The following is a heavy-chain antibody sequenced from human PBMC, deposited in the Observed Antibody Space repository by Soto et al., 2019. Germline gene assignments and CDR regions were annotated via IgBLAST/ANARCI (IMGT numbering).Heavy chain of an antibody. Sequence: VQLVQSGAEVKKPGSSVKVSCKASGGTFSSYAISWVRQDPGQGLEWMGGIIPISDTTNYAQKFQGRVTITADESTSTAYMELSSLRSEDTAVYYCARSQGSSTSLEIYYYYYYGMDVWGQGTTVTVSS. CDR2: IIPISDTT. V-gene: IGHV1-69*01. D-gene: IGHD2-2*01. CDR3: ARSQGSSTSLEIYYYYYYGMDV. J-gene: IGHJ6*02. CDR1: GGTFSSYA.